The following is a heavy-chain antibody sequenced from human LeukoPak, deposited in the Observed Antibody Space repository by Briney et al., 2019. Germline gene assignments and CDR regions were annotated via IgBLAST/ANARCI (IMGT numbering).Heavy chain of an antibody. J-gene: IGHJ4*02. CDR2: INHCGST. CDR3: ARGGLWSGYPY. D-gene: IGHD3-3*01. CDR1: GGSFSGYY. V-gene: IGHV4-34*01. Sequence: PSETLSLTCAVYGGSFSGYYWNWIRQPPGKGLEWIGEINHCGSTNYNPSLKSRATISVNTSKTQCSLKRSSVTAADTAVYYCARGGLWSGYPYWGQGTLVTVSP.